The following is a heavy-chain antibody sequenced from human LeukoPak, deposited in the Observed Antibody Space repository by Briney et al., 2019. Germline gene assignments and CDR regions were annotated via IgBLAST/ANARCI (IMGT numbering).Heavy chain of an antibody. J-gene: IGHJ4*02. CDR1: GYTFTSYY. V-gene: IGHV1-46*03. CDR2: INPSGGST. D-gene: IGHD3-10*02. Sequence: ASMKVSCKASGYTFTSYYMHWVRQAPGQGLEWMGIINPSGGSTSYAQKFQGRVTMTRDTSTSTVYMELSSLRSEDTAVYYCAREVLGLRCWDYWGQGTLVTASS. CDR3: AREVLGLRCWDY.